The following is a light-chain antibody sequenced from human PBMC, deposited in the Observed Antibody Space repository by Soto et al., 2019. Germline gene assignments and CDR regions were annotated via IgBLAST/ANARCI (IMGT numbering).Light chain of an antibody. CDR3: QHYARSVGN. Sequence: EIGLTQSPGTLSLSPGARATVSCRASHSASSSYFAWYQQKPGQAPRLLISGASNRATGSPDRFSGSGSGTDFTLTISRLEPEDFAVYYCQHYARSVGNFGQGTSVEIK. CDR1: HSASSSY. J-gene: IGKJ1*01. V-gene: IGKV3-20*01. CDR2: GAS.